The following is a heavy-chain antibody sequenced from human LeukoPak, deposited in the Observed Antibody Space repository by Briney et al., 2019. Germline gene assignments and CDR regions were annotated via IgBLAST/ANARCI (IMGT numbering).Heavy chain of an antibody. D-gene: IGHD3-16*02. CDR1: GYTFTSYY. CDR3: ASTYDYVWGSYRAKDYYYMDV. V-gene: IGHV1-46*01. J-gene: IGHJ6*03. Sequence: ASVKVSCKASGYTFTSYYMHWVRQAPGQGLEWMGIINPSGGSTSYAQKFQGRVTMTRDTSTSTVYMELSSLRSEDTAVYYCASTYDYVWGSYRAKDYYYMDVWGKGTTVTISS. CDR2: INPSGGST.